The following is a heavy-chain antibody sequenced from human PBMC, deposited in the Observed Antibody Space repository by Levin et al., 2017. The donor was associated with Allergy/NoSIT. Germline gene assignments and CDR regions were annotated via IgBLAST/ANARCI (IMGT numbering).Heavy chain of an antibody. D-gene: IGHD2/OR15-2a*01. CDR3: AREDLDSNSLDY. CDR1: GYTFTDYY. J-gene: IGHJ4*02. CDR2: INPNSGGT. Sequence: GESLKISCKASGYTFTDYYIHWVRQAPGQGPEWMGWINPNSGGTDYAQKFQGRVTVTRDTSISTAYMELSRLISDDTAVYYCAREDLDSNSLDYWGQGTLVTVSS. V-gene: IGHV1-2*02.